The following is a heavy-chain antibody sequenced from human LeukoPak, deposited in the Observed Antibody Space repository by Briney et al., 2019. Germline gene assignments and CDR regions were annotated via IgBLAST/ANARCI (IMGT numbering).Heavy chain of an antibody. CDR3: ARDRWNDAYNGMDV. CDR2: IYHSGST. D-gene: IGHD1-1*01. CDR1: GGSISSNY. Sequence: SETLSLTCTVSGGSISSNYWSWIRQPPGKGLEWIGYIYHSGSTSSNPSLKSRVTFSVDTSKNQFSLKLNSVTAADTAVYYCARDRWNDAYNGMDVWGQGTTVTVSS. V-gene: IGHV4-59*01. J-gene: IGHJ6*02.